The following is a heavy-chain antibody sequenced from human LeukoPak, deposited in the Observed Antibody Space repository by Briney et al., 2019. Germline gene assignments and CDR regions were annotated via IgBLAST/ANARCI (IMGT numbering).Heavy chain of an antibody. CDR2: ISSSGSTI. J-gene: IGHJ5*02. D-gene: IGHD2-2*01. CDR3: ARSVIVVVPAAKYGSPDFIQGGWFDP. V-gene: IGHV3-11*01. CDR1: GFTFSDYY. Sequence: KPGGSLRLSCAASGFTFSDYYMSWIRQAPGKGLEWVSYISSSGSTIYYADSVKGRFTISRDNAKNSLYLQMNSLRSDDTAVYYCARSVIVVVPAAKYGSPDFIQGGWFDPWGQGTLVTVSS.